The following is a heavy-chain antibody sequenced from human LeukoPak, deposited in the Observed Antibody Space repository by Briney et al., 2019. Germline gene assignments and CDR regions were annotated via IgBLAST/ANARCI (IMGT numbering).Heavy chain of an antibody. Sequence: ALVTVSCKASVYTFTDYYMHWVRQAPGQGLDWVGWINPTSCATNYAQKFQGRVTMTRDTSNNTSYMELSRLRSDDTAVYYCAREFRTTTWSFDAFDLGGQGTRVTVS. CDR2: INPTSCAT. CDR1: VYTFTDYY. CDR3: AREFRTTTWSFDAFDL. D-gene: IGHD1/OR15-1a*01. J-gene: IGHJ3*01. V-gene: IGHV1-2*02.